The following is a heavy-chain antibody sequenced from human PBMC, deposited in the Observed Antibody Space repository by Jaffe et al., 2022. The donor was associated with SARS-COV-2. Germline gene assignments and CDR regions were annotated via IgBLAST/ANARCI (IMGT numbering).Heavy chain of an antibody. J-gene: IGHJ4*02. CDR1: GFTFDDYA. V-gene: IGHV3-9*01. D-gene: IGHD6-13*01. CDR2: ISWNSGSI. Sequence: EVQLVESGGGLVQPGRSLRLSCAASGFTFDDYAMHWVRQAPGKGLEWVSGISWNSGSIGYADSVKGRFTISRDNAKNSLYLQMNSLRAEDTALYYCAKDSSSSSSWYYILNWGQGTLVTVSS. CDR3: AKDSSSSSSWYYILN.